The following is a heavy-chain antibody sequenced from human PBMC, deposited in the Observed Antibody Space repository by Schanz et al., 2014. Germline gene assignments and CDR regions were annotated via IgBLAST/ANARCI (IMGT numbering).Heavy chain of an antibody. CDR3: AREVGLYDRGWFDP. CDR2: INPSGGST. CDR1: GYTFTSDS. J-gene: IGHJ5*02. D-gene: IGHD3-22*01. V-gene: IGHV1-46*01. Sequence: QVQLVQSGAEVKKPGASVKVSCKASGYTFTSDSMHWVRQAPGQGLEWMGMINPSGGSTTYAQKFQGRVTITADKSTFTAYMELSSLKSEDTAVYYCAREVGLYDRGWFDPWGQGTLVTVSS.